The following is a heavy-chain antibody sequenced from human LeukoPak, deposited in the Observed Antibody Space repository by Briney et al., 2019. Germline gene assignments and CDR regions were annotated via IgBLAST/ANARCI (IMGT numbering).Heavy chain of an antibody. CDR2: IWYDGSNK. D-gene: IGHD5-18*01. J-gene: IGHJ4*02. V-gene: IGHV3-33*01. CDR3: ARGLDTAIAH. CDR1: GFNFFTYG. Sequence: GGSLRLSCVASGFNFFTYGMHWVRQAPGKGLEWVAVIWYDGSNKYYADSVKGRFTISRDNSKSALSLQMNSLRAEDTAVYYCARGLDTAIAHWGQGTLVTVSS.